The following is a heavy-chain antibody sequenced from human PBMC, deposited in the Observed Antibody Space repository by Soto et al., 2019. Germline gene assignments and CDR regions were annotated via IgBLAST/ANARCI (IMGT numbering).Heavy chain of an antibody. CDR2: INHSGRV. J-gene: IGHJ5*01. V-gene: IGHV4-34*01. CDR3: STRAYDTNGYYRFDP. CDR1: GGSFSGHS. D-gene: IGHD3-22*01. Sequence: PSETLSPTCAVYGGSFSGHSWTWIRQSPGKGLEWIGDINHSGRVNYSPSLKSRVTISLDTSKNQCSLTLSAVTAADTAIYYCSTRAYDTNGYYRFDPWGQGTLVTVSS.